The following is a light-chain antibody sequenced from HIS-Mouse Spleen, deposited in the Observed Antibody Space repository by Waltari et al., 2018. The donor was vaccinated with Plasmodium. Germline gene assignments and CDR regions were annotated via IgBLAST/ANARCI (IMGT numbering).Light chain of an antibody. J-gene: IGLJ3*02. CDR2: YYSDSDK. CDR3: MSWPSNASGV. Sequence: QPVLTQPPSSPASPGESARLTSTLPSDINAGSYNLYWNQQKPGSPPRYLLYYYSDSDKGQGSGVPSRFSGSKDASANTGILLISGLQSEDEADYYCMSWPSNASGVFGGGTKLTVL. CDR1: SDINAGSYN. V-gene: IGLV5-37*01.